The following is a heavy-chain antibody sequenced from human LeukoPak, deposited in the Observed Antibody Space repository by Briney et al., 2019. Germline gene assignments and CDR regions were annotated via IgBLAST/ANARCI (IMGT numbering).Heavy chain of an antibody. D-gene: IGHD1-26*01. V-gene: IGHV3-23*01. CDR3: AKDGSYYGTHYYFDY. CDR1: GFTFSSYA. J-gene: IGHJ4*02. CDR2: ISGSGGST. Sequence: GGSLRLSCAASGFTFSSYAMSWVRQAPGKGLEWVSAISGSGGSTYYADSVKGRFTISRDNSKNTLYLQMNSLRAEDTAVYYCAKDGSYYGTHYYFDYWGQGTLVTVSA.